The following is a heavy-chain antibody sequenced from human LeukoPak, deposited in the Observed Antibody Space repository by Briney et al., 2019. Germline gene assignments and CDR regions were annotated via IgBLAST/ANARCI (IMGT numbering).Heavy chain of an antibody. CDR1: GGSFSGYY. V-gene: IGHV4-34*01. J-gene: IGHJ4*02. CDR3: ARNGKYYGYIWGSYRLDYYFDY. D-gene: IGHD3-16*02. Sequence: SETLSLTCAVYGGSFSGYYWSWIRQPPGKGLEWIGEINHSGSTNYNPSLKSRVTISVDTSKNQFSLKLSSVTAADTAVYYCARNGKYYGYIWGSYRLDYYFDYWGQGTLVTVSS. CDR2: INHSGST.